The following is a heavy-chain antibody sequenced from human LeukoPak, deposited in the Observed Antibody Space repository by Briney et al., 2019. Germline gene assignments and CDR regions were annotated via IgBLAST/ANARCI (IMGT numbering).Heavy chain of an antibody. D-gene: IGHD5-18*01. CDR1: GFTFSSYG. CDR3: ARLSGYSFNYYFDY. V-gene: IGHV3-33*01. Sequence: GGSLRLSCAASGFTFSSYGMHWVRQAPGKGLEWVAVIWYDGSNKYYADSVKGRFTISRDNSKNTLYLQMNSLRAEDTAVYYCARLSGYSFNYYFDYWGQGTLVTVSS. CDR2: IWYDGSNK. J-gene: IGHJ4*02.